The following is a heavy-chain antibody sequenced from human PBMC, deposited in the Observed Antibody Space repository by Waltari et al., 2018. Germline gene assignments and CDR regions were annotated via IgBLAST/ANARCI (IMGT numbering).Heavy chain of an antibody. CDR3: TGGGTLRFSQGGFVGLNV. CDR2: KKEDGSGK. CDR1: GFIFSDYW. V-gene: IGHV3-7*03. D-gene: IGHD2-8*02. Sequence: EVQLVESGGGLVQPGGSLRLSCAASGFIFSDYWMTWVRQAPEKGLEWVANKKEDGSGKYYVDSVKGRLTISRDDAKNSVYLQMNSLKTDDTAVYYCTGGGTLRFSQGGFVGLNVWGQGTTVIVSS. J-gene: IGHJ6*02.